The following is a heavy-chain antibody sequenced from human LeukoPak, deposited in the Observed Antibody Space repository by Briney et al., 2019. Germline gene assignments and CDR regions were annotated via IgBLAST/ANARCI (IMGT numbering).Heavy chain of an antibody. CDR3: ARASHYYGSAL. Sequence: SQTLSLTCTVSGGSVGSGGYYWSWIRQHPGMGLEWIGYIYYSGSSYYNPSLKSRLTISVDTSKNQFSLKLSSVTAADTAVYYCARASHYYGSALWGQGTLVTVSS. CDR2: IYYSGSS. V-gene: IGHV4-31*03. D-gene: IGHD3-10*01. CDR1: GGSVGSGGYY. J-gene: IGHJ4*02.